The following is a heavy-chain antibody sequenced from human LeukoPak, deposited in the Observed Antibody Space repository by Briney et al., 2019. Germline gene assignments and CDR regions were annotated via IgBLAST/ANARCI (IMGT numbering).Heavy chain of an antibody. V-gene: IGHV3-72*01. CDR2: TRNKANSYTT. Sequence: DPGGSLRLSCAASGFTFSDHYMDWVRQAPGKGLEWVGRTRNKANSYTTEYAASVKGRFTISRDDSKNTLYLQMNSLRAEDTAVYYCARVSPTTSDSSGYYRNEYYFDYWGQGTLVTVSS. J-gene: IGHJ4*02. D-gene: IGHD3-22*01. CDR1: GFTFSDHY. CDR3: ARVSPTTSDSSGYYRNEYYFDY.